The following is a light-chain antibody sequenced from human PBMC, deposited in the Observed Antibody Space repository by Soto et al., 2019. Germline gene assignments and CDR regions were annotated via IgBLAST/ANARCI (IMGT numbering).Light chain of an antibody. CDR3: QQCYMGWT. J-gene: IGKJ1*01. CDR2: DAS. CDR1: QSIGRF. V-gene: IGKV1-5*01. Sequence: DIQMTQSPSTLSASVGDRVTISCWASQSIGRFLAWYQHQPGKAPKLLIYDASTLESGVPSRFSGTGSGTEFTFSITSLQPEDFGTYYCQQCYMGWTFGQGTKVDI.